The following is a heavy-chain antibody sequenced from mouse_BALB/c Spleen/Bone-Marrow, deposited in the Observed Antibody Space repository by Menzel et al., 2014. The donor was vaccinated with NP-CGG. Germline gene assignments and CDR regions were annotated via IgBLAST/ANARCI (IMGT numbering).Heavy chain of an antibody. Sequence: EVMLVESGAGLVKPGGSLKLSCAASGFAFSSYDMSWVRQTPGKRLECVAYISSGGGSTYYADTVKGRFTISRDNAKNTLYLQMSRLKAEYTAMYYCARQILRGFGYWGQGTPVTVSA. CDR1: GFAFSSYD. V-gene: IGHV5-12-1*01. CDR3: ARQILRGFGY. CDR2: ISSGGGST. J-gene: IGHJ3*02. D-gene: IGHD1-1*01.